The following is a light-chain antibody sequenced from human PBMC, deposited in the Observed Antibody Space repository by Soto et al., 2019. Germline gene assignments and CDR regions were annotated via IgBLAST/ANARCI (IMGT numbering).Light chain of an antibody. CDR2: EVT. V-gene: IGLV2-8*01. CDR1: SSDVGFYNY. J-gene: IGLJ1*01. CDR3: CTYADDNIFV. Sequence: QSALTQPPSASGSPGQSVTISCTGTSSDVGFYNYVSWYQQHPGKAPKLLIFEVTKRPSGVTDRLSGSKSGNTASLTVSGLQAEDEADYYCCTYADDNIFVFGTGTKLTVL.